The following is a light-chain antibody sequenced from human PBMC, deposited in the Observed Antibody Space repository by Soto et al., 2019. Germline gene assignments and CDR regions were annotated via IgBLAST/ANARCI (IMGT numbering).Light chain of an antibody. J-gene: IGLJ1*01. CDR2: EVT. CDR1: RSDVGAYNY. CDR3: SSYGGSNNFV. V-gene: IGLV2-8*01. Sequence: QSALTQPPSASGSPGQSVTISCTGTRSDVGAYNYVSWYHQHPGKAPQLIIYEVTKRPSGVPDRFSGSKSGNTASLTVSGLQAEDEADYYCSSYGGSNNFVFGTGTKLTVL.